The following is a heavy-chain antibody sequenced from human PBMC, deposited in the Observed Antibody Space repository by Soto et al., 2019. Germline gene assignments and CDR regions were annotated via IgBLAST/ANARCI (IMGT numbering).Heavy chain of an antibody. CDR2: ISTTYKI. V-gene: IGHV3-21*01. CDR1: GFTFSSYD. D-gene: IGHD6-19*01. CDR3: ARDGSGWSRSH. J-gene: IGHJ4*02. Sequence: GGSLRLSCAASGFTFSSYDMYWFRQAPGKGLDWVSTISTTYKIYYTDSVNGRFTISRDNAQNSLYLEMNSLRVEDTAVYYCARDGSGWSRSHWGQGTLVTVS.